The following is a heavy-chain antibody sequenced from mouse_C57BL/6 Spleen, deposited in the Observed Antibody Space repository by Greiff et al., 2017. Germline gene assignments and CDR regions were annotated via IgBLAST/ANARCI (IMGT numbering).Heavy chain of an antibody. CDR1: GYTFTSYW. J-gene: IGHJ2*01. V-gene: IGHV1-55*01. D-gene: IGHD4-1*01. Sequence: VQLQQPGAELVKPGASVKMSCKASGYTFTSYWITWVKQRPGQGLEWIGDIYPGSGSTNYNEKFKSKATLTVDTASSTAYMQLSSLTSEDSAVYYCARGVDHWDDCWGKGTTLTVSS. CDR3: ARGVDHWDDC. CDR2: IYPGSGST.